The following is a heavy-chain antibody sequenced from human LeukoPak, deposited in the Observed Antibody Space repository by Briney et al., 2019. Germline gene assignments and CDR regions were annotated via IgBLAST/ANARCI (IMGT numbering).Heavy chain of an antibody. CDR1: RFTFSSYA. V-gene: IGHV3-23*01. CDR2: IGGSGSDT. D-gene: IGHD3-16*01. J-gene: IGHJ3*02. Sequence: GGSLRLSCAASRFTFSSYAMTLVRQAPGKGLEWVSSIGGSGSDTYYADSVKGRFTISRDNSKNTLYLQMSSLRVEDTAVYYCARGGGWGDAVDIWGQGTVVTVSS. CDR3: ARGGGWGDAVDI.